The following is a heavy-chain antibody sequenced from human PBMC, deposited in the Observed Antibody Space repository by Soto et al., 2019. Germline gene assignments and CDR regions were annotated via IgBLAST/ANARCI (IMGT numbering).Heavy chain of an antibody. CDR1: AGSFSHYD. Sequence: ASETLSLTCAVNAGSFSHYDWNWIRQSPGKGLEWIGKIKHSGSSNYKPSLRSRVSISVDMSKNQVSLRWSSVTAADTAVYYCARGGSSDWQVALDIWGQGTMVTVS. J-gene: IGHJ3*02. CDR2: IKHSGSS. CDR3: ARGGSSDWQVALDI. V-gene: IGHV4-34*01. D-gene: IGHD6-25*01.